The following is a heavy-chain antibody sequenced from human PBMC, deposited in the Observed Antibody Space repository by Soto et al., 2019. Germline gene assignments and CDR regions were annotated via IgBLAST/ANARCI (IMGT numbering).Heavy chain of an antibody. CDR1: GFTFSSYG. J-gene: IGHJ6*02. Sequence: PGGSLRLSCAASGFTFSSYGMHWVRQAPGKGLEWVSGVTRGGSAYYADSVKGRFTISRDNSKNTVFLQMNSLRAEDTAIYYCAKDDCSICNGPAYNFDMDVWGQGTTVTVSS. CDR2: VTRGGSA. V-gene: IGHV3-23*01. D-gene: IGHD2-15*01. CDR3: AKDDCSICNGPAYNFDMDV.